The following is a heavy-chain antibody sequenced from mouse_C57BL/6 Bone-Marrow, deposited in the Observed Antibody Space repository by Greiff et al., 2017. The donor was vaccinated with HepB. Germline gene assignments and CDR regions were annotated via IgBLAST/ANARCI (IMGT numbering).Heavy chain of an antibody. Sequence: QVQLQQSGAELMKPGASVKLSCKATGYTFTGYWIEWVKQRPGEILPGSGSTNYNEKFKGKATFTADTSSNTAYMQLSSLTTEDSAIYYCARRGLRPDYWGQGTTLTVSS. CDR3: ARRGLRPDY. V-gene: IGHV1-9*01. D-gene: IGHD2-4*01. CDR1: GYTFTGYW. J-gene: IGHJ2*01. CDR2: ILPGSGST.